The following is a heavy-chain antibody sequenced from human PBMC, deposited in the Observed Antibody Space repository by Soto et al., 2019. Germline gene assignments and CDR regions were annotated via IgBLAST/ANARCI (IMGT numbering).Heavy chain of an antibody. Sequence: QVQLQQWGAGLLKPSETLSLTCAVYDGSSNNYYWSWIRQPPGKGLEWIGEINHSGSTNYNASLKSRVTISEDTSKKQFSLELRFVIAADTAVYYCARGGLIRGVLYYWGQGTLVTVSS. CDR1: DGSSNNYY. CDR2: INHSGST. V-gene: IGHV4-34*01. J-gene: IGHJ4*02. D-gene: IGHD3-10*01. CDR3: ARGGLIRGVLYY.